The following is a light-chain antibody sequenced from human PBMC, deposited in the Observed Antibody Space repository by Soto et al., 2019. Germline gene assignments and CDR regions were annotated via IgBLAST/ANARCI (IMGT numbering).Light chain of an antibody. CDR3: QQYDTSPWT. V-gene: IGKV3-20*01. Sequence: EIVLTQSPGTLSLSPGERATLSCRASQSVSSSFLAWYQQKPGQAPRLLIYGASNRATGIPGRFSGSGSGTDFTLTISRLEPEDFAVYYCQQYDTSPWTFGQGTKVEIK. J-gene: IGKJ1*01. CDR2: GAS. CDR1: QSVSSSF.